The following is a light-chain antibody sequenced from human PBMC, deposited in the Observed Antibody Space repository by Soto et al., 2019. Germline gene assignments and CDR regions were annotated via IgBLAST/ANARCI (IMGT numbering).Light chain of an antibody. CDR1: SSDVGSYNL. J-gene: IGLJ1*01. Sequence: SALTQPASVSGSPGQSITISCTGTSSDVGSYNLVSWFQHHPGKAPKLMIYEGNKRPSGVSNRFSGSKSGNTASLTISGLQAEDEADYYCCSYASSSTYVFGTGTKVTVL. CDR3: CSYASSSTYV. V-gene: IGLV2-23*01. CDR2: EGN.